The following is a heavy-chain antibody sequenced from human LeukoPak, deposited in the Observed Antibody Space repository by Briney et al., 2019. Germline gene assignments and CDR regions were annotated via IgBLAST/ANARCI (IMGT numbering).Heavy chain of an antibody. CDR1: GGSVSSGGYY. CDR3: ARGHGYSGYDLDY. J-gene: IGHJ4*02. CDR2: INHSGST. Sequence: PSETLSLTCTVSGGSVSSGGYYWSWIRQPPGKGLEWIGEINHSGSTNYNPSLKSRVTISVDTSKNQFSLKLSSVTAADTAVYYCARGHGYSGYDLDYWGQGTLVTVSS. V-gene: IGHV4-61*08. D-gene: IGHD5-12*01.